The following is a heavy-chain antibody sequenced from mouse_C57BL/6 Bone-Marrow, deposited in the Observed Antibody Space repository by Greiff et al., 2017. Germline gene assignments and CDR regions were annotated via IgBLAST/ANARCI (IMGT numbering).Heavy chain of an antibody. CDR1: GYTFTDYY. Sequence: VQLQESGAELVRPGASVKLSCKASGYTFTDYYMNWVKQRPGQGLEWIAKIYPGNSNTYYNQKFKGKATLTAEKSSSTAYMQLSSLTSEDSAVXLCARVVFITTVVGDYDIDYWGQGTTVTVSS. V-gene: IGHV1-76*01. CDR3: ARVVFITTVVGDYDIDY. D-gene: IGHD1-1*01. J-gene: IGHJ4*01. CDR2: IYPGNSNT.